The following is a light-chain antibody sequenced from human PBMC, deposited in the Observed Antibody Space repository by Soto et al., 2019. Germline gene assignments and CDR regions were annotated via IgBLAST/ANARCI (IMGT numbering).Light chain of an antibody. V-gene: IGKV3-20*01. CDR3: QHYGGSRT. CDR1: HSVDSTH. CDR2: GAS. Sequence: EIVLTQSPGTLSLSPGERATLSCRTSHSVDSTHLAWYQQKPGQAPRLLIYGASGRATGIPDRFGGSGSGTDFTLTISRLEPEDFAGYYCQHYGGSRTFGQGTKVEVK. J-gene: IGKJ1*01.